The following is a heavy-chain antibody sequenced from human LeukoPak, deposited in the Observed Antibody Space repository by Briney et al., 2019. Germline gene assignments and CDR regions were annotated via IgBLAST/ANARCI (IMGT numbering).Heavy chain of an antibody. J-gene: IGHJ5*02. V-gene: IGHV1-18*01. Sequence: GASVKVSCKASGYTFTSYGISWVRQAPGQGLEWMGWISAYNGNTNYAQKLQGRVTMTTDTSTRTAYMELTSLRSDDTAVYYCARASGYCSGGSCFSDWFDPWGQGTLVTVSS. CDR1: GYTFTSYG. CDR3: ARASGYCSGGSCFSDWFDP. CDR2: ISAYNGNT. D-gene: IGHD2-15*01.